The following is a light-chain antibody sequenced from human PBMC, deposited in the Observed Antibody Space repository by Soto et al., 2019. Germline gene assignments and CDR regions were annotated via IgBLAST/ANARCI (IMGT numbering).Light chain of an antibody. J-gene: IGKJ1*01. CDR3: HQYGSATRT. V-gene: IGKV3-20*01. CDR1: QSVSNSY. Sequence: EIVLTQSPGTLSLSQGERATLSCRASQSVSNSYLAWYQKKPGQAPRILIYAASTRATGIPERFSGIVSGTDFNLSISRLEPEDCAVYQGHQYGSATRTFGPRTKVDIK. CDR2: AAS.